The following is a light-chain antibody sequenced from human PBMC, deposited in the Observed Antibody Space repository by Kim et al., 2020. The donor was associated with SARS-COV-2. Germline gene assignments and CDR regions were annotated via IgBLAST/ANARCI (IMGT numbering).Light chain of an antibody. CDR3: QQYGSSPPWT. CDR2: GAY. Sequence: PGERDTLSCRASQSIRSSYLAWYQQKPGQAPRLLIYGAYSRATGIPDRFSGSGSGTDFTLTISRLEPEDFAVYYCQQYGSSPPWTFGQGTKVDIK. V-gene: IGKV3-20*01. CDR1: QSIRSSY. J-gene: IGKJ1*01.